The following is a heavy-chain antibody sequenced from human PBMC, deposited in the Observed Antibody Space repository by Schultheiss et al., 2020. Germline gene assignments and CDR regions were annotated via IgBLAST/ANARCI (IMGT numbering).Heavy chain of an antibody. V-gene: IGHV3-9*01. CDR3: ARDTALGYSYAHDY. D-gene: IGHD5-18*01. CDR1: GFTFDDYA. Sequence: SLKISCAASGFTFDDYAMHWVRQAPGKGLEWVSGISWNSGSIGYADSVKGRFTISRDNAKNSLYLQMNSLRAEDTALYYCARDTALGYSYAHDYWGQGTLVTVSS. CDR2: ISWNSGSI. J-gene: IGHJ4*02.